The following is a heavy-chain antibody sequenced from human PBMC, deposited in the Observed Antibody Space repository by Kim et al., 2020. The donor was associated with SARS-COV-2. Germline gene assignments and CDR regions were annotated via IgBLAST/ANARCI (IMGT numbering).Heavy chain of an antibody. D-gene: IGHD6-13*01. Sequence: SETLSLTCAVYGGSFSGYYWSWNRQPPGKGLEWIGEINHSGSTNYNPSLKSRVTISVDTSKNQFSLKLSSVTAADTAVYYCARGRVYRSRIAAAGTIRGVGYFDYWGQGTLVTVSS. CDR3: ARGRVYRSRIAAAGTIRGVGYFDY. V-gene: IGHV4-34*01. J-gene: IGHJ4*02. CDR1: GGSFSGYY. CDR2: INHSGST.